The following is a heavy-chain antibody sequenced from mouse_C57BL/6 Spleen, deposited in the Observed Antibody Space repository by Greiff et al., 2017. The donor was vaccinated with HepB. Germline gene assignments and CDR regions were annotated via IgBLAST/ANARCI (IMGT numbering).Heavy chain of an antibody. J-gene: IGHJ1*03. CDR3: ARRYYGRRGGLRYFDV. CDR1: GYTFTSYW. D-gene: IGHD1-1*01. Sequence: QVQLQQPGAELVKPGASVKMSCKASGYTFTSYWITWAKQRPGQGLEWIGDIYPGSGSTNYNEKFKSKATLTVDTSSSTAYMQLSSLTSEDSAVYYCARRYYGRRGGLRYFDVWGTGTTVTVSS. CDR2: IYPGSGST. V-gene: IGHV1-55*01.